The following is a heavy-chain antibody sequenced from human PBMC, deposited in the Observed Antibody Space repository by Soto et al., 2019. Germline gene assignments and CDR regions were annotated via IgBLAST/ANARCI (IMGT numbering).Heavy chain of an antibody. D-gene: IGHD3-16*01. CDR1: GFTFSSYA. J-gene: IGHJ4*02. V-gene: IGHV3-30-3*01. Sequence: QVQLVESGGGVVQPGRSLRLSCAASGFTFSSYAMHWVRRAPGKGLEWMAVMSYDGSNKYYADSVKGRFTISRDNSKNTLYLEMTSLGPEDTARYYCARDGGAYWGQGTLVIVSS. CDR2: MSYDGSNK. CDR3: ARDGGAY.